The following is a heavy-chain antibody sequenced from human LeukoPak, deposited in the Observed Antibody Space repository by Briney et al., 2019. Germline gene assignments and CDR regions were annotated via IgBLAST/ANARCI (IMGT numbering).Heavy chain of an antibody. CDR2: IYSGGST. J-gene: IGHJ3*02. CDR3: ARALGAYAFDI. V-gene: IGHV3-53*01. Sequence: PSGTLSLTCAVSGGSISSSNWWSWVRQAPGKGLEWVSVIYSGGSTYYADSVKGRFTISRDNSKNTLYLQMNSLRAEDTAVYYCARALGAYAFDIWGQGTMVTVSS. D-gene: IGHD3-16*01. CDR1: GGSISSSNW.